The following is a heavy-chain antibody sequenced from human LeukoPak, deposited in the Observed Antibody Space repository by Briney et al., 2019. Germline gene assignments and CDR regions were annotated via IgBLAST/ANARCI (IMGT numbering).Heavy chain of an antibody. D-gene: IGHD6-13*01. CDR2: IYNSGSA. CDR1: GGSISAYY. Sequence: SETLSLTCTVSGGSISAYYWSWIRQPPGKGLEWIGYIYNSGSANYNPSLQSRVTILIDTSKKQFSLKASSVPAADTAVYYCAREAAVGTGGFDYWGQGTLVTVSS. CDR3: AREAAVGTGGFDY. V-gene: IGHV4-59*01. J-gene: IGHJ4*02.